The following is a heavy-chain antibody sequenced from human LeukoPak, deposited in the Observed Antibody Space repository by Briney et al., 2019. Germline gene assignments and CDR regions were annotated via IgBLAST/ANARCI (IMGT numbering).Heavy chain of an antibody. CDR2: IFSGGNT. CDR1: GFTVSTNY. CDR3: ARAASLNYYDTTAYYYGDAFDI. Sequence: GGSLRLSCAASGFTVSTNYMSWVRQAPGKGLEWVSFIFSGGNTYYADSVKGRFTISRDNSKNTLYLQVNSLRADDTAVYFCARAASLNYYDTTAYYYGDAFDIWGQGTMVTVSS. D-gene: IGHD3-22*01. V-gene: IGHV3-53*01. J-gene: IGHJ3*02.